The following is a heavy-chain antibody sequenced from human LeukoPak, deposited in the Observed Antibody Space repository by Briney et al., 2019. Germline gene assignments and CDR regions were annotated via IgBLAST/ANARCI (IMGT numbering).Heavy chain of an antibody. CDR3: MRMRLAAAGNVY. CDR1: GFTFSSYW. V-gene: IGHV3-30*14. J-gene: IGHJ4*02. Sequence: GGSLRLSCAASGFTFSSYWMSWVRQAPGKGLEWLSIISYDGDSKYYGDSVKGRFTISRDNSNSTLYLQMNSLTTEDTAVYYCMRMRLAAAGNVYWGQGTLVTVSS. CDR2: ISYDGDSK. D-gene: IGHD6-13*01.